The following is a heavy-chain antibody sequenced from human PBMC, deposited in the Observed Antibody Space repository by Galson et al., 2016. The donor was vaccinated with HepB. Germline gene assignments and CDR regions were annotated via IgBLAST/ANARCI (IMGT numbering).Heavy chain of an antibody. D-gene: IGHD4-17*01. CDR1: RFTFSTYV. Sequence: SLRLSCAASRFTFSTYVMHWVRQAPGKGLEWVAVMSYDGTNKYYADSVKGRFTISRDNSKNTLYLQMSSLRPEDTAMYYCARDRTYHGDHSGVDFWGQGTMVTVSS. V-gene: IGHV3-30-3*01. CDR2: MSYDGTNK. CDR3: ARDRTYHGDHSGVDF. J-gene: IGHJ3*01.